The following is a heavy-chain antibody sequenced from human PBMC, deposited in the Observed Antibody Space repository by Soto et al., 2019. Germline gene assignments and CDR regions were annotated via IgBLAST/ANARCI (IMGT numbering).Heavy chain of an antibody. CDR2: ISGSGDTI. Sequence: QVQLVESGGTLVKPGGSLRLSCAASGFRFSDYFMNWIRQAPGKRLEWLSYISGSGDTIFYADSVKGRFTISRDNAKNSLYLQMDSLRADDTAVYYCARRSTMVTDFDYWGQGTLVALSS. D-gene: IGHD3-10*01. J-gene: IGHJ4*02. V-gene: IGHV3-11*01. CDR1: GFRFSDYF. CDR3: ARRSTMVTDFDY.